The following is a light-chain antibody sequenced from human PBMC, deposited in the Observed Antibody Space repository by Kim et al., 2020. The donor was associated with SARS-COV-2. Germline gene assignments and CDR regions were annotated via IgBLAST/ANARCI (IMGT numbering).Light chain of an antibody. CDR2: DVN. J-gene: IGLJ1*01. V-gene: IGLV2-11*01. CDR1: SSDVGGYNY. Sequence: QSALTQPRSVSGSPGQSVTISCTGTSSDVGGYNYVSWYQQHPGKAPKLIIYDVNERPSGVPDRFSGSKSGNTASLTISGLQAEDEADYYCCSYAGSPPYVFGTGTKVTVL. CDR3: CSYAGSPPYV.